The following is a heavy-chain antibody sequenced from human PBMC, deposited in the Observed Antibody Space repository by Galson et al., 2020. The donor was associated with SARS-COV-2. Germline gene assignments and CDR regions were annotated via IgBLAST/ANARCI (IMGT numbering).Heavy chain of an antibody. Sequence: TGGSLRLSCAASGFTFSSYAMHWVRQAPGKGLEWVAVISYDGSNKYYADSVKGRFTISRDNSKNTLYLQMNSLRAKDTAVYYCARAGGASGMDVWGQGTTVTVSS. V-gene: IGHV3-30-3*01. CDR2: ISYDGSNK. D-gene: IGHD3-16*01. CDR3: ARAGGASGMDV. J-gene: IGHJ6*02. CDR1: GFTFSSYA.